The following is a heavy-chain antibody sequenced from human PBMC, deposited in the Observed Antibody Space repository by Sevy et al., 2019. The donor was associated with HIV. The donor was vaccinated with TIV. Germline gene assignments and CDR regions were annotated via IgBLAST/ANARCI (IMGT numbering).Heavy chain of an antibody. J-gene: IGHJ3*02. V-gene: IGHV3-53*01. CDR2: IYSGGST. D-gene: IGHD3-3*01. CDR3: ARVSPAFIYDDAFDI. Sequence: GGSLRLSCAAPGFTVSSNYMSWVRQAPGKGLEWVSVIYSGGSTYYADSVKGRFTISRDNSKNTLYLQMNSLRAEDTAVYYCARVSPAFIYDDAFDIWGQGTMVTVSS. CDR1: GFTVSSNY.